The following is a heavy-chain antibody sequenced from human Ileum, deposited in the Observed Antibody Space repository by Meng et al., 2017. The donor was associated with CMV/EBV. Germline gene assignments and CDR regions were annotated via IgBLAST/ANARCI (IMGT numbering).Heavy chain of an antibody. J-gene: IGHJ3*01. V-gene: IGHV3-72*01. CDR1: GFTFSDHY. D-gene: IGHD6-19*01. Sequence: GASLKISCAASGFTFSDHYMDWLRQAPGKRLEWVGRSANKANSYTTQYDESVRGRFTNSRDASKQSLDLQMNSVRAEDMAVYYCAGKSISVPGMGGYDVWGQGTVVTVSS. CDR2: SANKANSYTT. CDR3: AGKSISVPGMGGYDV.